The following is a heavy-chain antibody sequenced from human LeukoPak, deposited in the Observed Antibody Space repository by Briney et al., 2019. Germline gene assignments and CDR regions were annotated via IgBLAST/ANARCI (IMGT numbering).Heavy chain of an antibody. J-gene: IGHJ5*02. V-gene: IGHV3-7*04. D-gene: IGHD2-2*01. CDR1: GFTFSSYW. CDR3: ARGSTLGSCTSSSCHNWFDP. CDR2: IKQDGSEK. Sequence: GGSLRLSCAASGFTFSSYWMSWVRQAPGKGLEWVANIKQDGSEKYYVGSVKGRFTISRDNAENSLYLLLNSLRVEDTAVYYCARGSTLGSCTSSSCHNWFDPWGQGTLVTVSS.